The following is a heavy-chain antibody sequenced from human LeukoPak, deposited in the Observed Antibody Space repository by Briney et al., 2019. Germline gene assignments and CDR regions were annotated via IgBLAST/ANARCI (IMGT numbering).Heavy chain of an antibody. D-gene: IGHD5-12*01. V-gene: IGHV3-23*01. CDR1: GLTFSDYS. CDR2: ISAGGGST. Sequence: GGSLRLSCAASGLTFSDYSMTWVRQAPGKGLFWVSGISAGGGSTYYADSVKGRFTISRDNSKNTLSLQMNSLRAEDTALYYCAKEWLRFDYWGQGTLVTVSS. J-gene: IGHJ4*02. CDR3: AKEWLRFDY.